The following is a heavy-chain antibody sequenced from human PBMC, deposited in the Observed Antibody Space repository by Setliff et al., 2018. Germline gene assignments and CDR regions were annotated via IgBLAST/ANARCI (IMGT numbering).Heavy chain of an antibody. J-gene: IGHJ4*02. CDR3: AARCSSTSCRYYYGSGSSVPYDY. V-gene: IGHV1-69*13. CDR1: GGTFSSYA. CDR2: IIPMFGTA. D-gene: IGHD3-10*01. Sequence: SVKVSCKASGGTFSSYAISWVRQAPGQGLEWMGGIIPMFGTANYAQKFQGRVTITADESTSTAYMELSSLRSEDTAVYYCAARCSSTSCRYYYGSGSSVPYDYWGQGTLVTVSS.